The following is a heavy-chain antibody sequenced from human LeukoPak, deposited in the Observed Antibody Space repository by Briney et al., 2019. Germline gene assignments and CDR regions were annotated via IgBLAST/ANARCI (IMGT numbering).Heavy chain of an antibody. J-gene: IGHJ4*02. CDR3: ARLRGYDWESFYDY. V-gene: IGHV4-59*01. D-gene: IGHD5-12*01. CDR2: IYYSGST. CDR1: GGSISSYY. Sequence: PSETLSLTCTVSGGSISSYYRSWIRQPPGKGLEWIGYIYYSGSTYYNPSLKSRFTISVHTSKNQFSLKLSSVTAADTAVYYCARLRGYDWESFYDYWGQGTLVIVSS.